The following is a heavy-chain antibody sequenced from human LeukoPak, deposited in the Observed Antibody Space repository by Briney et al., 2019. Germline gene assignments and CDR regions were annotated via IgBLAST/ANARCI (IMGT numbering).Heavy chain of an antibody. V-gene: IGHV1-69*05. CDR3: ARDPHYYMDV. CDR1: GGTFSSYA. CDR2: IIPIFGTA. Sequence: GASVKVSCKASGGTFSSYAISWVRQAPGQGLELMGRIIPIFGTANYAQKFQGRVTITTDESTSTAYMELSSLRSEDTAVYYCARDPHYYMDVWGKGTTVTVSS. J-gene: IGHJ6*03.